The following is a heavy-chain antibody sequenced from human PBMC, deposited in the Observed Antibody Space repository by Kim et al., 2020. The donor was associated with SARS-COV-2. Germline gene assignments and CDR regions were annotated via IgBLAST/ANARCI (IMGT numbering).Heavy chain of an antibody. CDR2: T. J-gene: IGHJ4*02. V-gene: IGHV3-23*01. Sequence: TYYADSVKGRFTISRNKSKNTLYLQMNSLRAEDTAVYYCAKEWGNGDPNYWGQGTLVTVSS. D-gene: IGHD7-27*01. CDR3: AKEWGNGDPNY.